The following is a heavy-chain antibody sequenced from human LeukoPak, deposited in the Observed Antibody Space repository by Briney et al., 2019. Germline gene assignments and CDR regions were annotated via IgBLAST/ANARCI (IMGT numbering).Heavy chain of an antibody. J-gene: IGHJ4*02. CDR3: ARDRYDYVWGSYRYTFDY. CDR2: ISYDGSNK. V-gene: IGHV3-30*12. CDR1: GFTFSSYG. D-gene: IGHD3-16*02. Sequence: PGTSLRLSCAASGFTFSSYGMHWVRQAPGKGLEWVAVISYDGSNKYYADSVKGRFTISRDNAKNSLYLQMNSLRAEDTAVYYCARDRYDYVWGSYRYTFDYWGQGTLVTVSS.